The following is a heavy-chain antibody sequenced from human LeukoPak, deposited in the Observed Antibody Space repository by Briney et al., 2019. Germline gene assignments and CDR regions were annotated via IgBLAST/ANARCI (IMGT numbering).Heavy chain of an antibody. CDR2: IYDIGST. D-gene: IGHD1-26*01. CDR1: PDSVTDYY. CDR3: ATTRVGFSYFDY. Sequence: SETLSLTCTVSPDSVTDYYWSWIRQPVGKGLEWIGYIYDIGSTNYNPSLQSRVTMSVDRSKNQFSLKLTSVTAADTAVYYCATTRVGFSYFDYWGQGTLVTVSS. V-gene: IGHV4-4*07. J-gene: IGHJ4*02.